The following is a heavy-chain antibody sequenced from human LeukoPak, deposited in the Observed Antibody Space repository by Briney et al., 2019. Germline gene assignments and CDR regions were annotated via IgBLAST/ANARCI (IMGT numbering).Heavy chain of an antibody. V-gene: IGHV4-39*02. D-gene: IGHD3-9*01. CDR3: AREGGGNWLLPHHFDY. CDR1: GGSISSSSYY. J-gene: IGHJ4*02. Sequence: SETLSLTCTVSGGSISSSSYYWGWIRQPPGKGLEWIGSIYYSVSTYYNPSLKSRVTISVDTSKNQFSLKLSSVTAADTAVYYCAREGGGNWLLPHHFDYWGQGTLVTVSS. CDR2: IYYSVST.